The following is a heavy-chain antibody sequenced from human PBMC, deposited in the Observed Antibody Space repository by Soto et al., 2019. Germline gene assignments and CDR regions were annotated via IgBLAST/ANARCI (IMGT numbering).Heavy chain of an antibody. D-gene: IGHD3-3*01. CDR1: GYTFTSYG. CDR3: ARTRMGDFWSGYYTPYYYGMDV. CDR2: ISAYNGNT. V-gene: IGHV1-18*04. Sequence: ASVKVSCKASGYTFTSYGISWVRQASGQGLEWMGWISAYNGNTDYAQKLQGRVTMTTDTSTSTAYMELRSLRSDDTAVYYCARTRMGDFWSGYYTPYYYGMDVWGQGTTVTVSS. J-gene: IGHJ6*02.